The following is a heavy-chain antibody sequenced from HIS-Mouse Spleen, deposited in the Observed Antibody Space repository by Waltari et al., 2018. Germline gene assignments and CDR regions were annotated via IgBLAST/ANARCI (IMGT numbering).Heavy chain of an antibody. Sequence: QLQLVHSGAEEKKPGASVTVSCKASAYNFTSYDIHWVRQATGQGLEWMGWMNPNSGNTGYAQKFHGRVTMTRNTSISTAYMELSSLRSEDTAVYYCARVYYDFWSGYYYWGQGTLVTVSS. V-gene: IGHV1-8*02. CDR2: MNPNSGNT. D-gene: IGHD3-3*01. CDR3: ARVYYDFWSGYYY. J-gene: IGHJ4*02. CDR1: AYNFTSYD.